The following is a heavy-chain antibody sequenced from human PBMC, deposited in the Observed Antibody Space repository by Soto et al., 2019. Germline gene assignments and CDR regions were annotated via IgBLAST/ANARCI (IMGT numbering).Heavy chain of an antibody. J-gene: IGHJ6*02. CDR2: IIPIFGTA. V-gene: IGHV1-69*12. Sequence: QVQLVQSGAEVKKPGSSVKVSCKASGGTFSSYAISWVRQAPGQGLEWMGGIIPIFGTANYAQKFQGRVTIXAXEXXSXAXXXLXXXXXXXXAXXYCASQXLGXSYYYGMDVWGQGTTVTVSS. D-gene: IGHD6-6*01. CDR1: GGTFSSYA. CDR3: ASQXLGXSYYYGMDV.